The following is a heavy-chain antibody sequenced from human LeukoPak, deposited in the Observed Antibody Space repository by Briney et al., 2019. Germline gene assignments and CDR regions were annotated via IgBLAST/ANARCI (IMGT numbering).Heavy chain of an antibody. D-gene: IGHD3-10*01. Sequence: SQTLSLTCTVSGGSFSSYYWSWIRQPPGKGLEWIGYIYYSGSTDYNPSLKSRVTISVETSKNQFSLKLNSVTAADTAVYYCARSHGSGSYYNLNDYWGQGTLVTVSS. CDR2: IYYSGST. CDR3: ARSHGSGSYYNLNDY. CDR1: GGSFSSYY. J-gene: IGHJ4*02. V-gene: IGHV4-59*01.